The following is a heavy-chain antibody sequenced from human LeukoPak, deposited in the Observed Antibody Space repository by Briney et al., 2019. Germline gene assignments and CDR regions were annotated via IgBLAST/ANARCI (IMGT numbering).Heavy chain of an antibody. CDR1: GFTFSSYG. CDR3: ARDIALNWNDGPGRF. Sequence: GGSLRLSCAASGFTFSSYGMHWVRQAPGKGLEWVAVIWYDGSNKYYADSVKGRFTISRDNSKNTLYLQMNSLRAEGTAVYYCARDIALNWNDGPGRFWGQGTLVTVSS. D-gene: IGHD1-1*01. J-gene: IGHJ4*02. V-gene: IGHV3-33*01. CDR2: IWYDGSNK.